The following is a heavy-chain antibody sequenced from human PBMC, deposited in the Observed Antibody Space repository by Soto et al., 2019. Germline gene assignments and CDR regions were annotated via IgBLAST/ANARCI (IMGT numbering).Heavy chain of an antibody. V-gene: IGHV3-23*01. D-gene: IGHD3-9*01. Sequence: HPGGSLRLSCAASGFTFSSYAMSWVRQAPGKGLEWVSAISGSGGSTYYADSVKGRFTISRDNSKNTLYLQMNSLRAEDTAVYYCAKDGFTLPTGWDHFDWYYYYGMDVWGQGTTVTVSS. CDR1: GFTFSSYA. CDR2: ISGSGGST. CDR3: AKDGFTLPTGWDHFDWYYYYGMDV. J-gene: IGHJ6*02.